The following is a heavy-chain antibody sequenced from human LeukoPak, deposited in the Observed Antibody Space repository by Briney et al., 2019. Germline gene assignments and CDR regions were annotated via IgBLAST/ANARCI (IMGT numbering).Heavy chain of an antibody. D-gene: IGHD6-19*01. CDR2: IMWNGGSI. CDR3: ARVRSSAWSEAFDI. CDR1: GFTFDNYG. V-gene: IGHV3-20*04. J-gene: IGHJ3*02. Sequence: GGSLRLSCAASGFTFDNYGMSWVRQGPGKGLEWVSGIMWNGGSIGYAGSVKGRFTISRDNAKNSLYLQMNSLRAEDTALYYCARVRSSAWSEAFDIWAKGQWSPSLQ.